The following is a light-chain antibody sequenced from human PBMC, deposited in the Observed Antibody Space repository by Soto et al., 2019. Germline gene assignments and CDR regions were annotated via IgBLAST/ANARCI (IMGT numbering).Light chain of an antibody. CDR3: QQYGRT. CDR2: GAS. Sequence: EIVLTQSPGTLSLSPGERATLSCRASQSVSSSYLAWYQQKPGQAPSLLIYGASSRATGIPDRFSGSGSGTDFTLTISRLEPEDFAVYYCQQYGRTFGQGTKLEI. V-gene: IGKV3-20*01. J-gene: IGKJ2*01. CDR1: QSVSSSY.